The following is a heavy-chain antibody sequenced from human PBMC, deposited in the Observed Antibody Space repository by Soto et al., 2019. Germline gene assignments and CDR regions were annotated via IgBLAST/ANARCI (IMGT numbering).Heavy chain of an antibody. Sequence: ASVKVSCKASGYTFTSYAMHWVRQAPGQKLEWMGWINAGNGNTKYSQKFQGRVTITRDTSASTAYKELSSLRSEDTAVYSCLRDAFDIWGQGTMVTVSS. CDR3: LRDAFDI. V-gene: IGHV1-3*01. J-gene: IGHJ3*02. CDR2: INAGNGNT. CDR1: GYTFTSYA.